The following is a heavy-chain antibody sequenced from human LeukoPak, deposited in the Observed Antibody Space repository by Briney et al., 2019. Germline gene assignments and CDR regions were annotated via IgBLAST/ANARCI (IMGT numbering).Heavy chain of an antibody. Sequence: PRASVKVSRMVYGYNLPELAIPRVRPASGKGTEWMGGFDPEDGETVYAQNFQGRVTMAEDTSTDTAYMELSSLRPEDTAVYFCATNSRGYSLYWGQGTLVAVSS. D-gene: IGHD3-10*01. V-gene: IGHV1-24*01. CDR3: ATNSRGYSLY. CDR1: GYNLPELA. CDR2: FDPEDGET. J-gene: IGHJ4*02.